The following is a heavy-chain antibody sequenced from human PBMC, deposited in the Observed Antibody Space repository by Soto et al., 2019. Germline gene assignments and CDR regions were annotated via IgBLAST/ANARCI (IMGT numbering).Heavy chain of an antibody. D-gene: IGHD1-26*01. CDR2: ISGSGGST. J-gene: IGHJ4*02. V-gene: IGHV3-23*01. Sequence: EVQLLESGGGLVQPGGSLRLSCSASGFTFSSYAMSWVRQAPGRGLEWVSAISGSGGSTYYADSVKGRFTISRDSSKNTLYLQMNSPRADDTAVYYCAKDPIVGPDHYFDSWGQGTLVTVSS. CDR1: GFTFSSYA. CDR3: AKDPIVGPDHYFDS.